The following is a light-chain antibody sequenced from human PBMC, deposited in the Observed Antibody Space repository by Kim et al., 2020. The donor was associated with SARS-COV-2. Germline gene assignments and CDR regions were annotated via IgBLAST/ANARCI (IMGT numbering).Light chain of an antibody. V-gene: IGKV3-20*01. CDR2: GAS. CDR3: QLYCSSPLFT. Sequence: EIVLTQSPGTPSLSPGERATLSRRASQSVSSSYLAWYQQKPGQAPRLLINGASSRATAIPDRFSGSGSGTDFTLTISRLEPEDFAVYYCQLYCSSPLFTFGPGTKVDIQ. CDR1: QSVSSSY. J-gene: IGKJ3*01.